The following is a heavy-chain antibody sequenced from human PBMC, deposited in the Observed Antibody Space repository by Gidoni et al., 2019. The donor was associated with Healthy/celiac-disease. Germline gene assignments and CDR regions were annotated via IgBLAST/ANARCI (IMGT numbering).Heavy chain of an antibody. V-gene: IGHV3-21*01. D-gene: IGHD3-16*01. CDR3: ASVRGEFDY. J-gene: IGHJ4*02. Sequence: EVQLVESGGGLVKPGGSLRLSRAASGFTFSSYSMNWVRQAPGKGLEWVSSISSSSSYIYYADSVKGRFTISRDNAKNSLYLQMNSLRAEDTAVYYCASVRGEFDYWGQGTLVTVSS. CDR2: ISSSSSYI. CDR1: GFTFSSYS.